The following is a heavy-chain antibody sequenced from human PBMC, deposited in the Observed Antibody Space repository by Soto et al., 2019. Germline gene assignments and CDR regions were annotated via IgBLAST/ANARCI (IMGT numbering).Heavy chain of an antibody. CDR2: ISNSGNTI. V-gene: IGHV3-48*03. J-gene: IGHJ6*02. Sequence: GGSLRLSCVASGFVFKSYEMNWVRQAPGKGLEWNSYISNSGNTIYVAESMRGRFTISRDNAKNSLFLQMNSLRADDTAVYYCARDIDNRDYYYGLDVWGQGTTVTVSS. CDR3: ARDIDNRDYYYGLDV. D-gene: IGHD1-20*01. CDR1: GFVFKSYE.